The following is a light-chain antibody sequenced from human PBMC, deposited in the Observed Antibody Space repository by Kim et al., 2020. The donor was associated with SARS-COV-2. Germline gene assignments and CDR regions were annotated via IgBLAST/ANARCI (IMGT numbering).Light chain of an antibody. CDR3: QQYNSYSQT. V-gene: IGKV1-5*03. CDR2: KAS. CDR1: QSISSW. J-gene: IGKJ1*01. Sequence: IQMTQSPSTLSASVGDRVTITCRASQSISSWLTWYQQKPGKAPKLLNYKASSLETGVPSRFCGSGSGTDFTLSISSLQPDDFATYYCQQYNSYSQTFGLGTKVDIK.